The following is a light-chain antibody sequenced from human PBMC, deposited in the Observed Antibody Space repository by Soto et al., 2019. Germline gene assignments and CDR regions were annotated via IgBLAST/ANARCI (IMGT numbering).Light chain of an antibody. V-gene: IGKV3-20*01. CDR3: PQYGNSTWT. CDR1: KRVGSSY. CDR2: GAS. Sequence: VLTQSPGPPSLSPGERATLPCRASKRVGSSYLAWYQHKPDQAPRLLIYGASGRETGTPEMFSGSGSGTECSRTISRLEPEDFTVDYCPQYGNSTWTFGQGTQVEI. J-gene: IGKJ1*01.